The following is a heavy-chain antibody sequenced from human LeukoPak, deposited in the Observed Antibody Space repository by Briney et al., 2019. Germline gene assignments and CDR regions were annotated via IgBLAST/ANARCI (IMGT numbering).Heavy chain of an antibody. CDR1: GYTFTSYY. J-gene: IGHJ6*02. CDR3: ARGLALLVGATSYYGMDV. Sequence: ASVKVSCKASGYTFTSYYMHWVRQAPGQGLEWMGIINPSGGSTSYAQKFQGRVTMTRDTSTSTVYMELSSLRSEDTAVYYCARGLALLVGATSYYGMDVWGQGTTVTVSS. CDR2: INPSGGST. V-gene: IGHV1-46*01. D-gene: IGHD1-26*01.